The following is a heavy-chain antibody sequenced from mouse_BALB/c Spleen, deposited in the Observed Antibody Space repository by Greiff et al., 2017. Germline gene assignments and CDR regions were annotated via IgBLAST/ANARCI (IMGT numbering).Heavy chain of an antibody. CDR2: IWAGGST. J-gene: IGHJ4*01. V-gene: IGHV2-9*02. D-gene: IGHD2-10*02. Sequence: VKLMESGPGLVAPSQSLSITCTVSGFSLTSYGVHWVRQPPGKGLEWLGVIWAGGSTNYNSALMSRLSISKDNTKSQVFLKMNSLQTDDTAMYYCARDKEYGNYPLDYWGQGTSVTVSA. CDR1: GFSLTSYG. CDR3: ARDKEYGNYPLDY.